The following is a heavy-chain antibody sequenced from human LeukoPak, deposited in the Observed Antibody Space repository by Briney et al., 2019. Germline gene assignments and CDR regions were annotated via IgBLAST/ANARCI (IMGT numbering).Heavy chain of an antibody. J-gene: IGHJ4*02. V-gene: IGHV1-2*02. CDR3: ARAPEDRLPIDY. D-gene: IGHD3-16*01. CDR1: GYTFTAYY. Sequence: ASVKVSCKASGYTFTAYYMHWVRQAPGQGLECMGWINLNSGGTKYAQKFQGRVTMTRDTSISTAYMELSGLTSDDTAIYYCARAPEDRLPIDYWGQGTLVTVSS. CDR2: INLNSGGT.